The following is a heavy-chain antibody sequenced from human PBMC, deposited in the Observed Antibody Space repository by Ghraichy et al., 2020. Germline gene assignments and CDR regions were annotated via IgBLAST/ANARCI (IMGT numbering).Heavy chain of an antibody. CDR3: ARGLGVTTYYDFWSGYSDDAFDI. J-gene: IGHJ3*02. Sequence: ASVKVSCKASGYTFTSYYMHWVRQAPGQGLEWMGIINPSGGRTSYAQKFQGRVTMTRDTSTSTVYMELSSLRSEDTAVYYCARGLGVTTYYDFWSGYSDDAFDIWGQGTMVTVSS. CDR1: GYTFTSYY. D-gene: IGHD3-3*01. CDR2: INPSGGRT. V-gene: IGHV1-46*01.